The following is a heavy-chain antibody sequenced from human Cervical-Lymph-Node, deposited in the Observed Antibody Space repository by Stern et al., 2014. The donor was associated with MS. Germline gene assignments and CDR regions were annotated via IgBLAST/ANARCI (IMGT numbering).Heavy chain of an antibody. CDR3: ARMNAAAHGTGVDY. CDR1: GFSLSTSGMY. V-gene: IGHV2-70*01. Sequence: HVTLKESGPALVKPTQTLTLTCTFSGFSLSTSGMYVSWIRQSPGTAPEWLALIDWDDDKYLSTSLKTRLTISKDTSKNQVVLRMTNMDPVDTATYYCARMNAAAHGTGVDYWGQGTLVTVSS. J-gene: IGHJ4*02. CDR2: IDWDDDK. D-gene: IGHD6-25*01.